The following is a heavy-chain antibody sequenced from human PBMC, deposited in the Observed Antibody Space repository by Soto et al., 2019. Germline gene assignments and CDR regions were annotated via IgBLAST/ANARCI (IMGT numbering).Heavy chain of an antibody. Sequence: QVQLQESGPGLVKPLETVSLTCTVSGGSLIVDYWNWIRQPPGKGLEWIGYVYYSGSTNYKPSLKGRVTISVDTSKKQFALEVRSVTAADTAVYYCTRGNDWRSSTFDIWGHGTMVSVSS. V-gene: IGHV4-59*01. CDR3: TRGNDWRSSTFDI. J-gene: IGHJ3*02. CDR2: VYYSGST. CDR1: GGSLIVDY. D-gene: IGHD1-26*01.